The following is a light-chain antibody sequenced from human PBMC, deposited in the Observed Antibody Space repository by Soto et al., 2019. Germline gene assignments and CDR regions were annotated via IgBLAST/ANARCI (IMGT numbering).Light chain of an antibody. Sequence: DIQMTQSPSTLSASVGDRVTITCRASQSISSWLAWYQQKPGKAPKLLIHDASSLESGVPSRFSGSGSGTEFTLTISSLQPDDFATYYCQQYNGFFPTLGQGTKLDLK. CDR3: QQYNGFFPT. CDR1: QSISSW. CDR2: DAS. V-gene: IGKV1-5*01. J-gene: IGKJ2*01.